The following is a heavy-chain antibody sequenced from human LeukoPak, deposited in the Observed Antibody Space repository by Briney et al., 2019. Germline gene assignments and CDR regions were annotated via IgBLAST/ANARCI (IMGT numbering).Heavy chain of an antibody. CDR2: INPSGGST. J-gene: IGHJ3*02. CDR3: ARDSLEAGDAFDI. Sequence: ASVKVSCKVPGYTFTSYYMHWVRQAPGQGLEWMGIINPSGGSTSYAQKFQGRVTMTRDTSTSTVYMELSSLRSEDTAVYYCARDSLEAGDAFDIWGQGTMVTVSS. CDR1: GYTFTSYY. V-gene: IGHV1-46*01.